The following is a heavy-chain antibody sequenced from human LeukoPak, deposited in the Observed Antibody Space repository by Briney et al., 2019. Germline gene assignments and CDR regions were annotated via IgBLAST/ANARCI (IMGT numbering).Heavy chain of an antibody. Sequence: GGSLRLSCAASGFTFSDYYMSWIRQAPGKGREWVSYISSSGSTIYYADSVKGRFTISRDNAKNSLYLQMNSLRAEDTAVYYCARDAAATLPSYYYGMDVWGQGTTVTVSS. V-gene: IGHV3-11*01. CDR3: ARDAAATLPSYYYGMDV. D-gene: IGHD2-15*01. CDR1: GFTFSDYY. J-gene: IGHJ6*02. CDR2: ISSSGSTI.